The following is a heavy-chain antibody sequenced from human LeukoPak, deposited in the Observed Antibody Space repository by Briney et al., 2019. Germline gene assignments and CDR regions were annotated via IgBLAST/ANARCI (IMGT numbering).Heavy chain of an antibody. CDR3: AKDWGYTTMVSYYFDY. J-gene: IGHJ4*02. V-gene: IGHV3-33*06. CDR2: IWYDGNNK. CDR1: GFTFSGYG. Sequence: GRSLRLSCAASGFTFSGYGMHWVRQAPDKGLEWVAVIWYDGNNKYYADSVKGRFTISRDNSKSTLYLQMNSLRAEDTAVYYCAKDWGYTTMVSYYFDYWGQGALVTVSS. D-gene: IGHD5-18*01.